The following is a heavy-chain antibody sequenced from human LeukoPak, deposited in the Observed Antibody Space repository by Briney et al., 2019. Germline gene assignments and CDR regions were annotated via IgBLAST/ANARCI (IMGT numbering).Heavy chain of an antibody. J-gene: IGHJ4*02. CDR3: ARGGYNYGYRLDD. V-gene: IGHV4-59*01. CDR1: GGSITTYY. CDR2: MYHSGCS. Sequence: PSETLSLTCTVSGGSITTYYWSWIRQPPGKGLEWIGYMYHSGCSNYNPSLRSRVTISVDTSKSQFSLKLASVAAADTAVYFCARGGYNYGYRLDDWGQGILVTVSS. D-gene: IGHD5-18*01.